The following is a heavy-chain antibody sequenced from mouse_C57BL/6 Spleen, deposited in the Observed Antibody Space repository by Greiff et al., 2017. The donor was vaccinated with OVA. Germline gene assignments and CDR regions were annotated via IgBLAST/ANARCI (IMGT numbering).Heavy chain of an antibody. CDR3: ARGTTVVSGDFDV. CDR2: INPNYGTT. J-gene: IGHJ1*03. CDR1: GYSFTDYN. D-gene: IGHD1-1*01. V-gene: IGHV1-39*01. Sequence: VHVKQSGPELVKPGASVKISCKASGYSFTDYNMNWVKQSNGKSLEWIGVINPNYGTTSYNQKFKGKATLTVDQSSSTAYMQLNSLTSEDSAVYYGARGTTVVSGDFDVWGTGTTVTVSS.